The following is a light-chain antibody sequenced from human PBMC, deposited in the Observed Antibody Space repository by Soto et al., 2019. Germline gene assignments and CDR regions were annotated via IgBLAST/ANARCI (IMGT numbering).Light chain of an antibody. J-gene: IGKJ1*01. CDR2: WAS. CDR3: QQYYVSPPT. Sequence: DVRMTQSPASLAVSLGERATINCKSSQSFLDTSNNKNYLAWYQQKPGQSPKLLIYWASTRESGVPDRFSGSGSGTDFTLSISGLQAEDVAVYYCQQYYVSPPTFGQGTKVDIK. CDR1: QSFLDTSNNKNY. V-gene: IGKV4-1*01.